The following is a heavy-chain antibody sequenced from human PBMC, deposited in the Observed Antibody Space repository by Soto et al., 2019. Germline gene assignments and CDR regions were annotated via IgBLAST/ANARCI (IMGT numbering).Heavy chain of an antibody. J-gene: IGHJ4*02. V-gene: IGHV1-69*19. CDR2: ISPRFGAA. CDR1: GGTFNTYA. CDR3: AREVQVHTPAFVY. D-gene: IGHD3-10*01. Sequence: QVQLVQSGAEMNKPVSAVKVSCQSSGGTFNTYAMNCVRQAPGQGPEWMGDISPRFGAAHYAPKFQGRVNITADESTGTSYMQLSSLTSEDTALYFCAREVQVHTPAFVYWGQGTLVTVSS.